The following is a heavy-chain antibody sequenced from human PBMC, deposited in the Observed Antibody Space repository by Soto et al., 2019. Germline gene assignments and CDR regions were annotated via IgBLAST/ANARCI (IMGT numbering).Heavy chain of an antibody. CDR2: IIPIFGTA. Sequence: SVKVSCKASGVTFSSYAISWVRQAPGQGLEWMGGIIPIFGTANYAQKFQGRVTITADESTSTAYMELSSLRSEDTAVYYCARGGYSIVGATTGAFDIWGQGTMVTVSS. V-gene: IGHV1-69*13. CDR1: GVTFSSYA. D-gene: IGHD1-26*01. J-gene: IGHJ3*02. CDR3: ARGGYSIVGATTGAFDI.